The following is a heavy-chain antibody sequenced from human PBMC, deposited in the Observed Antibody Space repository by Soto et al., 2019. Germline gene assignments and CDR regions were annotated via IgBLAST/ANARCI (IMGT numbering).Heavy chain of an antibody. V-gene: IGHV4-31*03. Sequence: QIQLQESGPGLLKPSQTLSLTCTVSGTSIGNKDYSWTWIRQHPGKGLEWIGYIYNIGSTFYNPSLNSRATISLGTSKNQFSLKVTSVTVADTAVYCCAAKYCTDGICNNKVDNWLDPWGQGTLVTVSS. CDR2: IYNIGST. CDR1: GTSIGNKDYS. CDR3: AAKYCTDGICNNKVDNWLDP. D-gene: IGHD2-8*01. J-gene: IGHJ5*02.